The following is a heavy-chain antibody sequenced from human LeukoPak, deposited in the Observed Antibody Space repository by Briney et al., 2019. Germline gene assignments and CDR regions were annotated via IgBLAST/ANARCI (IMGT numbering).Heavy chain of an antibody. CDR3: ARDWRRIAVAGTIGY. V-gene: IGHV1-18*01. CDR2: ISAYNGNT. CDR1: GYTFTSYA. Sequence: ASVKVSCKASGYTFTSYAMNWVRQAPGQGLEWMGWISAYNGNTNYAQKLQGRVTMTTDTSASTAYMELRSLRSDDTAVYYCARDWRRIAVAGTIGYWGQGTLVTVSS. D-gene: IGHD6-19*01. J-gene: IGHJ4*02.